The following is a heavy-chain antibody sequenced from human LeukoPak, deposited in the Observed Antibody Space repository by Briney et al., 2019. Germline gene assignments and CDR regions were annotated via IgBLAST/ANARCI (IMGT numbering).Heavy chain of an antibody. CDR3: ASTPGYSSSWYLGYYYYMDV. J-gene: IGHJ6*03. D-gene: IGHD6-13*01. CDR1: GGSISIYY. V-gene: IGHV4-59*01. CDR2: IYYSGST. Sequence: PSETLSLTCTVSGGSISIYYWSWIRQPPGKGLEWIGYIYYSGSTNYNPSLKSRVTISVDTSKNQFSLKLSSVTAADTAVYYCASTPGYSSSWYLGYYYYMDVWGKGTTVTVSS.